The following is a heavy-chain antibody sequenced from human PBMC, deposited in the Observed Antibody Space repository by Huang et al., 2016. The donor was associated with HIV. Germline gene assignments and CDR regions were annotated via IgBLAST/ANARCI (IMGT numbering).Heavy chain of an antibody. CDR1: GGSISTHY. J-gene: IGHJ4*02. CDR3: ARDHHDFWRGYRRMYFFDH. D-gene: IGHD3-3*01. CDR2: IDYSGST. Sequence: QVQLQESGPGLVKPSATLSLTCTVSGGSISTHYWSWIRQPPWKGLEWIGSIDYSGSTNYRPPLNGRVTILLDTAKNQFSLRVNSVTAADTAMYYCARDHHDFWRGYRRMYFFDHWGQGTLVTVSS. V-gene: IGHV4-59*11.